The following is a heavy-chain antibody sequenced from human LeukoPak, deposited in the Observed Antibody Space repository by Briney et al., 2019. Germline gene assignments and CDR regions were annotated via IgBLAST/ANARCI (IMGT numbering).Heavy chain of an antibody. J-gene: IGHJ4*02. CDR2: IKKDGSEK. V-gene: IGHV3-7*01. D-gene: IGHD3-10*01. CDR3: ARERGGYYFDY. CDR1: EFTFSNYW. Sequence: PGGSLRLSCAGSEFTFSNYWMTWVRQAPGKGLEWVANIKKDGSEKYYVDSVKGRFTITRDNGKNLLYLQMNSLRPDDTAVYYCARERGGYYFDYWGQGTLVTVSS.